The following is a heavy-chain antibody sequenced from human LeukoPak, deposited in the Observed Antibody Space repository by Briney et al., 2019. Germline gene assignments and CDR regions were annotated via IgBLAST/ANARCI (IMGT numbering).Heavy chain of an antibody. CDR1: GGSVSSGSYY. Sequence: SETLSLTCTVSGGSVSSGSYYWSWIRQPPGKTLEWIGHIYYSGGTNYNPSLKSRVTISVDPSRNQFSLKLTSVTAADTAVYYCARGIFYYYGSSGYYHFDYWGQGTLVTISS. V-gene: IGHV4-61*01. CDR2: IYYSGGT. D-gene: IGHD3-22*01. CDR3: ARGIFYYYGSSGYYHFDY. J-gene: IGHJ4*02.